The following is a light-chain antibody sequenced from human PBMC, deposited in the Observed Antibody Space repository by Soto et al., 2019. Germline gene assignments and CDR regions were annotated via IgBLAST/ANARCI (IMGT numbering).Light chain of an antibody. CDR3: CSYVGSSILM. Sequence: QPASVSGSPGQSITISCSGTSSDVGSYNLVSWYQQLPGKAPKLIIYEVNERPSGISDRFSGSKSGNTASLTISGLQGEDEADYYCCSYVGSSILMFGGGTKLTVL. J-gene: IGLJ3*02. CDR2: EVN. CDR1: SSDVGSYNL. V-gene: IGLV2-23*02.